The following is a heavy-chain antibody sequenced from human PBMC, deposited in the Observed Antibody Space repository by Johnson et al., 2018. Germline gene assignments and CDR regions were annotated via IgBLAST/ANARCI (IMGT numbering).Heavy chain of an antibody. V-gene: IGHV3-11*01. CDR1: GFTFSDYY. Sequence: VQLVESGGGLVKPGGSLRLSCAASGFTFSDYYMSWIRQAPGKGLEWISYISRSGGTIYYADSVRGRFTISRDNAKNSLYLQMNGLRAEDTAVYYCARDSRLSYVKDAFDIRGQGTMVTVSS. CDR3: ARDSRLSYVKDAFDI. J-gene: IGHJ3*02. D-gene: IGHD3-16*01. CDR2: ISRSGGTI.